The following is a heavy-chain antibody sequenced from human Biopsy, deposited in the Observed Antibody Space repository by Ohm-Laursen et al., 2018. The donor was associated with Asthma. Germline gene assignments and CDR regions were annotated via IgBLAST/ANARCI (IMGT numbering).Heavy chain of an antibody. Sequence: SSVKVSCKASGDSFSNYAISWVRQAPGQGLEWMGGLIPVLGTPNHAQMFEGRVTITADESTSTAYMEPSSLSSEDTAVYYCARGYSGSDRIVYYYSGLEVWGQGTTVTVSS. V-gene: IGHV1-69*01. J-gene: IGHJ6*02. CDR3: ARGYSGSDRIVYYYSGLEV. D-gene: IGHD5-12*01. CDR2: LIPVLGTP. CDR1: GDSFSNYA.